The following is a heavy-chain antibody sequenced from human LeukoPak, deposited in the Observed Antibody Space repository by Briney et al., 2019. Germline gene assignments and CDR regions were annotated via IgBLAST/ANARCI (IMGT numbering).Heavy chain of an antibody. J-gene: IGHJ4*02. V-gene: IGHV3-7*01. CDR3: ARGGPTVGTDY. D-gene: IGHD1-26*01. CDR2: IKEDGSEK. CDR1: GFTFRNYW. Sequence: GGSLRLSCAGSGFTFRNYWMNWVRQAPGKGPEWVANIKEDGSEKYYVDSVKGRFTVSRDNAKNSLYLQINSLRADDTAVYYCARGGPTVGTDYWGQGTLVTASS.